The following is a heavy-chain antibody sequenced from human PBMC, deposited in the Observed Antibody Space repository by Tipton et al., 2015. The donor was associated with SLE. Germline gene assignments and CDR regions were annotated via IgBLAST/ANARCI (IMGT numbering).Heavy chain of an antibody. D-gene: IGHD5-12*01. J-gene: IGHJ6*03. V-gene: IGHV4-4*08. CDR1: VASFSSYY. Sequence: TLSLTCSVSVASFSSYYWTWIRQPPGKGLEWLGHIHTGGSINYNPSLESRLTLSVDTSKKQFSLNLTSVTAADTAVYYCARITVATNRYNFYYMDVWGKGTTVTVSS. CDR2: IHTGGSI. CDR3: ARITVATNRYNFYYMDV.